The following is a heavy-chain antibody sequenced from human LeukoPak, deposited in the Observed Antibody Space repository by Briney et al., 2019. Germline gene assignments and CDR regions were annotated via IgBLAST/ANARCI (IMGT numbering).Heavy chain of an antibody. CDR2: INAGNGNT. D-gene: IGHD2-8*01. CDR3: ARSCTNGVCYTLGY. J-gene: IGHJ4*02. V-gene: IGHV1-3*01. CDR1: GYTFTSYA. Sequence: ASVKVSCKASGYTFTSYAMHWVRQATGQRLEWMGWINAGNGNTKYSQKFQGRVTITRDTSASTAYMELSSLRSEDTAVYYCARSCTNGVCYTLGYWGQGTLVTVSS.